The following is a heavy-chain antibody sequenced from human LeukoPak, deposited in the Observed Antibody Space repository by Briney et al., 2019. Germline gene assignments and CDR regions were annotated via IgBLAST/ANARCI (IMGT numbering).Heavy chain of an antibody. CDR1: GGALSSGGYY. D-gene: IGHD3-3*01. CDR2: IYHSGTP. V-gene: IGHV4-30-2*02. J-gene: IGHJ6*03. CDR3: ARTGYYDFWSGYSDYYYMDV. Sequence: PSQTLSLTCTVSGGALSSGGYYWTWIRQPPGKGLECIGNIYHSGTPYYNPSLKSRVTLSVDRSKNQFSLKLSSVTAADTAVYYCARTGYYDFWSGYSDYYYMDVWGKGTTVTVSS.